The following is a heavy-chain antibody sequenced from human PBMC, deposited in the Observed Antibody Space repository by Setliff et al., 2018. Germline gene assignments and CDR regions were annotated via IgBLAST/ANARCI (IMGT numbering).Heavy chain of an antibody. V-gene: IGHV1-46*01. CDR2: INPSGGST. J-gene: IGHJ6*02. D-gene: IGHD2-15*01. CDR1: GYTFTSYY. CDR3: AREGYCSGGSSHRCVYYGMDV. Sequence: ASVKVSCKASGYTFTSYYMHWVRQAPGQGLEWMGIINPSGGSTSYAQKVQGRVTMTRDTSTSTVYMELSSLRSEDTAVYYCAREGYCSGGSSHRCVYYGMDVWGQGTTVTVSS.